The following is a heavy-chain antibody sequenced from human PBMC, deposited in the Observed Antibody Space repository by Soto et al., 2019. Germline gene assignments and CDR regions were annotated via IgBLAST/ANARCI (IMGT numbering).Heavy chain of an antibody. V-gene: IGHV3-48*02. D-gene: IGHD2-2*02. J-gene: IGHJ6*02. CDR2: ISSRGTAI. CDR1: GFTFNTYS. Sequence: EEVLVESGGGFVQPGGSLRLSCAASGFTFNTYSVNWVRQAPGKGLEWISHISSRGTAINYADSVKGRFTISRDNAKTSLFLHMNSLRDEDTAVYYCARARCTTTSCYRGLDVWGQGTTVTVSS. CDR3: ARARCTTTSCYRGLDV.